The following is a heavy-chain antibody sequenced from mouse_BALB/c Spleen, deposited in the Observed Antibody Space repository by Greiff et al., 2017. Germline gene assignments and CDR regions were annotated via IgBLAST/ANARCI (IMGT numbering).Heavy chain of an antibody. J-gene: IGHJ4*01. CDR3: ARWEITHYYAMDY. CDR1: GFNIKDYY. V-gene: IGHV14-1*02. D-gene: IGHD1-1*01. Sequence: EVQLHQSGAELVKPGASVKLSCTASGFNIKDYYMHWVKQRPEQGLEWIGWIDPENGNTIYDPKFQGKASITADTSSNTAYLQLSSLTSEDTAVYYCARWEITHYYAMDYWGQGTSVTVSS. CDR2: IDPENGNT.